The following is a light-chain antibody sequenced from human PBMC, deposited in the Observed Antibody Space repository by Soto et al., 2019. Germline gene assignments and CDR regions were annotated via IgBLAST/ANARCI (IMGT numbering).Light chain of an antibody. Sequence: EIVLTQSPDTLSLSPGERATLSCSASQSVSSSYLAWYQQKPGQAPRLLIHGASSRATGIPDRFSGSGSGTYFTLTISSLEPEEFGLYDCPEYGRARFNFGPGTKVDSK. CDR3: PEYGRARFN. J-gene: IGKJ3*01. V-gene: IGKV3-20*01. CDR2: GAS. CDR1: QSVSSSY.